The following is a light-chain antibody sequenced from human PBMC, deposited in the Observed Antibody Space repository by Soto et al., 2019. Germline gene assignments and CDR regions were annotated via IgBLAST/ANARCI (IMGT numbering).Light chain of an antibody. CDR3: QQYDNLPRYT. Sequence: DIQMTQSPSSLSASVGDRVTITCQASQDISNYLNWYQQKPGKAPKLLIYDASNLETGVPSRFSGSGSGTDFTFTISSLQPEDIATYYCQQYDNLPRYTFGQGTTLEIK. CDR1: QDISNY. J-gene: IGKJ2*01. V-gene: IGKV1-33*01. CDR2: DAS.